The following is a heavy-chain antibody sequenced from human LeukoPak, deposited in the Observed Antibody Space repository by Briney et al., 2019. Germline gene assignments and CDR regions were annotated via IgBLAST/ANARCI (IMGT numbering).Heavy chain of an antibody. J-gene: IGHJ6*04. Sequence: GASVKVSCKAAGDSFSNYYIHWLRQAPGQGLEWMGWIKPDNGGTDYAQKFLGRVTMTRDTSISTAYMDLSSLRSDDTAVYYCARVFSAGFFDVWGRGTTVTISS. CDR2: IKPDNGGT. V-gene: IGHV1-2*02. D-gene: IGHD2-15*01. CDR3: ARVFSAGFFDV. CDR1: GDSFSNYY.